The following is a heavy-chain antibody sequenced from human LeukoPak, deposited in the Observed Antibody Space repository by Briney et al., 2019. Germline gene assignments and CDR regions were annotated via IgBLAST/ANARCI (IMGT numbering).Heavy chain of an antibody. CDR3: AKDHYWSIDY. V-gene: IGHV3-7*01. D-gene: IGHD3-3*01. CDR1: GFTFSSYW. Sequence: PGGSLRLSCAASGFTFSSYWMNWARQAPGKGLEWVASINHNGNVNYYVDSVKGRFTISRDNAKNSLYLQMNSLRAEDTGVYYCAKDHYWSIDYWGRGTLVTVS. CDR2: INHNGNVN. J-gene: IGHJ4*02.